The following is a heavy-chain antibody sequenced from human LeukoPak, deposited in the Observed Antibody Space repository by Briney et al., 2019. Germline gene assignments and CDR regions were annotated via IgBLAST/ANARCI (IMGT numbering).Heavy chain of an antibody. CDR3: ARGYNNGWYQDY. V-gene: IGHV4-59*01. CDR2: IYNSGST. Sequence: PSETLSLTRTVSGGSINSDYWTWIRQPPGKGLEWIGFIYNSGSTNYNPSLKSRVTISVDTSKNQFSLKLNSVTAADTAVYYCARGYNNGWYQDYWGQGTLVTVSS. D-gene: IGHD6-19*01. J-gene: IGHJ4*02. CDR1: GGSINSDY.